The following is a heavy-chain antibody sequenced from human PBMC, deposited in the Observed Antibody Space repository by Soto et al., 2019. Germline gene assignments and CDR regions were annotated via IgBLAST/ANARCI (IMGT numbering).Heavy chain of an antibody. D-gene: IGHD5-12*01. Sequence: GGSLRLSCAAPGFTFCSYAMGWVPQAPGGGLEWVSAISGSGGSTYYADPVKGRFTISRDNSKNTLYLQMNSLRAEDTAVYYCAKGSASGYDFGYYFDYWGQGTLVTVSS. V-gene: IGHV3-23*01. CDR1: GFTFCSYA. CDR3: AKGSASGYDFGYYFDY. CDR2: ISGSGGST. J-gene: IGHJ4*02.